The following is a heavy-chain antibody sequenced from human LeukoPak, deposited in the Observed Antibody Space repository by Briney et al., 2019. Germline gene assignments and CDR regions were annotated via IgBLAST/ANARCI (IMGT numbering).Heavy chain of an antibody. CDR2: VNHSGYT. D-gene: IGHD4-17*01. CDR1: GTSFSSYY. V-gene: IGHV4-34*01. J-gene: IGHJ4*02. CDR3: ARMTTGHDY. Sequence: SETLSLTCGVSGTSFSSYYWSWIRPTPGKGLEWIGEVNHSGYTNMNPSLKSRVTISVDASKNQFSLRMNTVTAADTAVYFCARMTTGHDYWGQGTLVTVSS.